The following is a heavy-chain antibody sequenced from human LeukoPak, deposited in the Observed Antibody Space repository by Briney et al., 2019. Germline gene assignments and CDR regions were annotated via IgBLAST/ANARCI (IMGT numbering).Heavy chain of an antibody. J-gene: IGHJ3*02. CDR1: GYTFTGYY. Sequence: ASVKVSCKASGYTFTGYYMHWVRQAPGQGLEWMGWTNPDSGGTNNAQKFQGRVTMTRDTSISTAYMELRSLRSDDTAVYYCARGRGYSGYGGAFDIWGQGTMVTVSS. V-gene: IGHV1-2*02. CDR2: TNPDSGGT. CDR3: ARGRGYSGYGGAFDI. D-gene: IGHD5-12*01.